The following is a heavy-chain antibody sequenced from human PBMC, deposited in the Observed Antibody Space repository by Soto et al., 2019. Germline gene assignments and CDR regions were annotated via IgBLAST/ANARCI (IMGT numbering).Heavy chain of an antibody. V-gene: IGHV3-33*01. Sequence: SGGSLRLSCAASGFTFSSYGMHWVRQAPGKGLEWVAVIWYDGSNKYYADSVKGRFTISRDNSKNTLYLKMNSLRAEDTAVYYCAREGYCSGGSCRHGYYYYGMDVWGQGTTVTVSS. CDR1: GFTFSSYG. D-gene: IGHD2-15*01. J-gene: IGHJ6*02. CDR2: IWYDGSNK. CDR3: AREGYCSGGSCRHGYYYYGMDV.